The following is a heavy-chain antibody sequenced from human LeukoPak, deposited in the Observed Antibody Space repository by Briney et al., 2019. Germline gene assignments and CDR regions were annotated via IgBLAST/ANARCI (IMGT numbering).Heavy chain of an antibody. D-gene: IGHD3-3*01. CDR3: AREPFWSGYYSNLHFDY. Sequence: GGSLRLSCAASGFTFSSYAMHWVRQAPGKGLEWVSAIGHDGRIEYYADSVKGRFTISRDDSKSTLYLQMNSLRAEDTAVYYCAREPFWSGYYSNLHFDYWGQGTLVTVSS. CDR2: IGHDGRIE. V-gene: IGHV3-33*01. CDR1: GFTFSSYA. J-gene: IGHJ4*02.